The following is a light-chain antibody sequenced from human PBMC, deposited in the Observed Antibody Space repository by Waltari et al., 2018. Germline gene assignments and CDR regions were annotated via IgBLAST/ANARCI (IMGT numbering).Light chain of an antibody. Sequence: QSVLTQPPSVSGAPGPRVTISCTGSGSNIGAGYDVHWYQQLPRAAPKLLIYGSPRRPLGGPDRFFGSTSGTSASLAITGLQAEDEADYYCQSYDTSLSVVFGGGTKLTVL. CDR3: QSYDTSLSVV. CDR1: GSNIGAGYD. J-gene: IGLJ3*02. V-gene: IGLV1-40*01. CDR2: GSP.